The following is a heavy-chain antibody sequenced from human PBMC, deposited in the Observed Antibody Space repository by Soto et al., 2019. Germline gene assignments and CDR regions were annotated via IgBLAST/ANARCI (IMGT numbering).Heavy chain of an antibody. CDR3: AKVTVAGTGAESDY. J-gene: IGHJ4*02. Sequence: QVQLVESGGGVVQPGRSLRLSSAASGFNFSSYGMHWVRQAPGKGLEWVAVISNDGSNKYYADTVKGRFTISRDNSKNKLSLQMNTLRAEDTAVYYCAKVTVAGTGAESDYWGQGSLDTVSS. CDR1: GFNFSSYG. D-gene: IGHD6-19*01. CDR2: ISNDGSNK. V-gene: IGHV3-30*18.